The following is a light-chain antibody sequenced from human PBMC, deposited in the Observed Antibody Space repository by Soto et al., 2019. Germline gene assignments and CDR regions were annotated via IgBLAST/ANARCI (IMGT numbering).Light chain of an antibody. CDR3: HHYGNSLPYS. Sequence: EIVLTQSPGTLSLSPGERATLSCRASHTISSSFLAWYQQKPGQAPRPLIYAASNRATGIPDRFSGSGSGTDFTLTISSLEPEDFAVYFCHHYGNSLPYSFGQGTKLEMK. V-gene: IGKV3-20*01. J-gene: IGKJ2*01. CDR1: HTISSSF. CDR2: AAS.